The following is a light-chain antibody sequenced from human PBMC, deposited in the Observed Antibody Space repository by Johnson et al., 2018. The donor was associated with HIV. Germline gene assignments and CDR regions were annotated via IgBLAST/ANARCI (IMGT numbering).Light chain of an antibody. CDR3: GTWDSSLSAGGV. V-gene: IGLV1-51*02. J-gene: IGLJ1*01. CDR2: ENN. CDR1: SSNIGNNY. Sequence: QSVLTQPPSVSAAPGQKVTISCSGSSSNIGNNYVSWYQQLPGTAPKLLIYENNKRPSGIPDRFSGSKSGTSATLGITGLQTGDGADYYCGTWDSSLSAGGVFGTGTKVTV.